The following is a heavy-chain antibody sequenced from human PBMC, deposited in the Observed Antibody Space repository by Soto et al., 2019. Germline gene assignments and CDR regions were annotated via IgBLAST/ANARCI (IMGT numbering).Heavy chain of an antibody. CDR1: GDSFKKNV. J-gene: IGHJ6*02. V-gene: IGHV1-69*10. D-gene: IGHD3-10*01. CDR3: ARGPFRPSAMDV. Sequence: ASVKVSCKTSGDSFKKNVFTWVRQAPGQGLEWMGGTIPALGKTHYIEKFQGRVTITVDDATRTVHMEVRDLTSEDTAIYYCARGPFRPSAMDVWGQGTTVTVS. CDR2: TIPALGKT.